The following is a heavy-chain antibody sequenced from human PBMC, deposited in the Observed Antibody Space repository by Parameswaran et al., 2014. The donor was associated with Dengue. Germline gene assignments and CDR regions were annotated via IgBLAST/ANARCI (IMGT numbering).Heavy chain of an antibody. J-gene: IGHJ6*02. CDR2: ISGSGGST. V-gene: IGHV3-23*01. CDR3: AKMPYYYDSSAF. Sequence: RWIRQPPGKGLEWVSAISGSGGSTYYADSVKGRFTISRDNSKNTLYLQMNSLRAEDTAVYYCAKMPYYYDSSAFWGQGTTVTVSS. D-gene: IGHD3-22*01.